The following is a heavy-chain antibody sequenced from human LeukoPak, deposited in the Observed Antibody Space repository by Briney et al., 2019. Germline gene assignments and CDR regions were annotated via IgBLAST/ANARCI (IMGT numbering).Heavy chain of an antibody. CDR2: MNPNSGNT. D-gene: IGHD4-23*01. V-gene: IGHV1-8*01. CDR3: ARGDYGGNSGNWFDP. J-gene: IGHJ5*02. CDR1: GYTFTSYD. Sequence: ASVKASCKASGYTFTSYDINWVRQATGQGLEWMGWMNPNSGNTGYAQKFQGRVTMTRNTSISTAYMELSSLRSEATAVYYCARGDYGGNSGNWFDPWGQGTLVTVSS.